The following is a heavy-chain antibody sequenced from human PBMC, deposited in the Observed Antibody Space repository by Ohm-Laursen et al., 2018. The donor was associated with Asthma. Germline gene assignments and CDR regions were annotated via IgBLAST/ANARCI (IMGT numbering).Heavy chain of an antibody. CDR1: GFTFSSYA. Sequence: SLRLSCSASGFTFSSYAMSWVRQAPGKGLEWVSAISGSGGSTYYADSVKGRFTISRDNSKNTLYLQMNSLRAEDTAVYYCAKGGDHYGSGTYYDNWGQGTLVTVSS. D-gene: IGHD3-10*01. CDR2: ISGSGGST. V-gene: IGHV3-23*01. J-gene: IGHJ4*02. CDR3: AKGGDHYGSGTYYDN.